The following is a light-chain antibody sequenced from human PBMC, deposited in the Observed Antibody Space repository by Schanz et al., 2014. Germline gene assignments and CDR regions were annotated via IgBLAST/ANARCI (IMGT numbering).Light chain of an antibody. CDR2: SNN. J-gene: IGLJ2*01. CDR1: SSNMGSNT. Sequence: QSVLTQPPSASGTPGQRVTISCSGSSSNMGSNTVNWYQQLPGTAPKLLMYSNNERPSGVPDRFSGSKSGNTASLTVSGLQAEDEGDYYCSSYAGSNNFTFGGGTKLTVL. V-gene: IGLV1-44*01. CDR3: SSYAGSNNFT.